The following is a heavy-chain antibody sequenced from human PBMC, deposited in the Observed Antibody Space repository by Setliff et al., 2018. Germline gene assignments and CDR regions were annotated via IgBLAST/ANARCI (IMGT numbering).Heavy chain of an antibody. CDR1: GLSYTNDW. CDR3: FGAGTCSY. J-gene: IGHJ4*02. D-gene: IGHD3-10*01. CDR2: INPHGSEK. Sequence: PGGSLRLSCTASGLSYTNDWASWVRQAPGKGLEWLASINPHGSEKYYADSVKGRFTISRDNAKNSLSLQMNNLRTEDTAVYYCFGAGTCSYWGQGTLVTVSS. V-gene: IGHV3-7*01.